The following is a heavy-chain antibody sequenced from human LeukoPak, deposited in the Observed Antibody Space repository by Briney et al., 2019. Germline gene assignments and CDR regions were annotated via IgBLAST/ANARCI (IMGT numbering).Heavy chain of an antibody. V-gene: IGHV1-2*02. J-gene: IGHJ4*02. CDR2: INPHSGGT. Sequence: ASVKVSCKASGYTFTNYYMHWVRQAPGQGLEWMGWINPHSGGTDHAQKFQGRVTMTRDTSISTAYMELSRLRSDDTAVYYCARDMDSGPDFFDYWGLGTLVTVSS. CDR1: GYTFTNYY. D-gene: IGHD1-26*01. CDR3: ARDMDSGPDFFDY.